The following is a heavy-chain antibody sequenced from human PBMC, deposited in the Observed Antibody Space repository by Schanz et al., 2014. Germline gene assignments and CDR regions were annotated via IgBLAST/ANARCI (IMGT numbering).Heavy chain of an antibody. J-gene: IGHJ4*02. CDR3: AKYRGYYRVSGSYRELEY. CDR2: IGSSSSRI. V-gene: IGHV3-48*01. D-gene: IGHD3-10*01. CDR1: GFTFSSHW. Sequence: EVQLVESGGGLIQPGGSLRLSCAASGFTFSSHWMHWVRQDPGKGLEWISYIGSSSSRIDHADSVKGRFTISRDNSKNTLYLQMNSLRPEDTAVYYCAKYRGYYRVSGSYRELEYWGQGTLVTVSS.